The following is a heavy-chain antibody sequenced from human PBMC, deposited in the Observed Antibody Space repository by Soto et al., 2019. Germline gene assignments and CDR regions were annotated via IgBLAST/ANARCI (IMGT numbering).Heavy chain of an antibody. V-gene: IGHV1-18*04. CDR3: ARISSARSGWLTDY. D-gene: IGHD6-19*01. CDR2: ISAYNGNT. Sequence: ASVKVSCKASGYTFTSYVISWVLQAPGQGLEWMGWISAYNGNTNYAQSFHDRVTMTTDTSTSTAYMELRSLKSDDTAVYYCARISSARSGWLTDYCGQGTLVTVSS. CDR1: GYTFTSYV. J-gene: IGHJ4*02.